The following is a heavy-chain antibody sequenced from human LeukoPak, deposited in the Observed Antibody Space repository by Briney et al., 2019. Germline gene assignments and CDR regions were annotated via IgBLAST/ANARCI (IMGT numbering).Heavy chain of an antibody. Sequence: GGSLRLSCAASGFTFSSYSMNWVRQAPGKGLEWVSSINSSSTYIYYADSVKGQFTISRDNAKNSLYLQMNSLRAEDTAVYYCARDYCRSARCYNVDYWGQGSLVTVSS. CDR3: ARDYCRSARCYNVDY. J-gene: IGHJ4*02. CDR1: GFTFSSYS. V-gene: IGHV3-21*01. D-gene: IGHD2-2*02. CDR2: INSSSTYI.